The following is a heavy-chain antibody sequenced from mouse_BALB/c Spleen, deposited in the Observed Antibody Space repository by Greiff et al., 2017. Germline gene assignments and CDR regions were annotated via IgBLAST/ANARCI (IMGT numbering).Heavy chain of an antibody. V-gene: IGHV2-9*02. J-gene: IGHJ3*01. CDR3: AREYDGSLRAWFAY. CDR1: GFSLTSYG. D-gene: IGHD2-3*01. CDR2: IWAGGST. Sequence: VHLVESGPGLVAPSQSLSITCTVSGFSLTSYGVHWVRQPPGKGLEWLGVIWAGGSTNYNSALMSRLSISKDNSKSQVFLKMNSLQTDDTAMYYCAREYDGSLRAWFAYWGQVTLVTVSA.